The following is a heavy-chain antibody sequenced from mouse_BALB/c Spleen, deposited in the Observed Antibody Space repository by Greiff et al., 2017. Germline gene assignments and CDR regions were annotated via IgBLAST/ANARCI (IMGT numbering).Heavy chain of an antibody. CDR2: ISNGGGST. CDR3: ARYCWERYAMDY. Sequence: EVMLVESGGGLVQPGGSLKLSCAASGFTFSSYTMSWVRQTPEKRLEWVAYISNGGGSTYYPDTVKGRFTISRDNAKNTLYLQMSSLKSGDTAMYYSARYCWERYAMDYWGQGTSVTVSS. V-gene: IGHV5-12-2*01. CDR1: GFTFSSYT. J-gene: IGHJ4*01. D-gene: IGHD4-1*01.